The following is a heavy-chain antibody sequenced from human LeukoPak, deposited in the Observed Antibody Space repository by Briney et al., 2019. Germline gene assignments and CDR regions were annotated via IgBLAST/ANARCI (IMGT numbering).Heavy chain of an antibody. D-gene: IGHD6-13*01. Sequence: GGSLRLSCAASGLTFSSYAMSGVREAPGKGVESVSAISGSGGSTYYADSVKGRFTISRDNSKNTLYLQMNSLRAEDTAVYYCARDRAAAGTGAFDIWGQGTMVTVSS. V-gene: IGHV3-23*01. CDR2: ISGSGGST. J-gene: IGHJ3*02. CDR1: GLTFSSYA. CDR3: ARDRAAAGTGAFDI.